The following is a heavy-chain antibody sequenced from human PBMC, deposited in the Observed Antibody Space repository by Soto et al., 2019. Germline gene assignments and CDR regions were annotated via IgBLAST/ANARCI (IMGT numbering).Heavy chain of an antibody. Sequence: SVKVSCKASGGTFSSYAISWVRQAPGQGLEWMGGIIPIFGTANYAQKFQGRVTITADESTSTAYMELSSLRSEDTAVYYCARDHNGDYFFDYWGQGTLVTVSS. D-gene: IGHD4-17*01. CDR1: GGTFSSYA. V-gene: IGHV1-69*13. CDR2: IIPIFGTA. CDR3: ARDHNGDYFFDY. J-gene: IGHJ4*02.